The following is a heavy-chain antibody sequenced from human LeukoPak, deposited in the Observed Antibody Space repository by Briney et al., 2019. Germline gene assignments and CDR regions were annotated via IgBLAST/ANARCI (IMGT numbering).Heavy chain of an antibody. D-gene: IGHD6-25*01. J-gene: IGHJ5*02. V-gene: IGHV3-30*02. CDR3: SKDIAAAMDL. CDR1: GFTFSSYG. CDR2: IRYDGSNK. Sequence: GGSLRLSCAASGFTFSSYGMHWVRQAPGKGLEWVAFIRYDGSNKYYADSVKGRFTISRDNSKNTLYVQTNSLRAEDTAVYYWSKDIAAAMDLWGQGTLV.